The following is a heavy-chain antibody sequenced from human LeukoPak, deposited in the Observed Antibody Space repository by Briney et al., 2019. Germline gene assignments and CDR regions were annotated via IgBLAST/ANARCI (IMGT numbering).Heavy chain of an antibody. J-gene: IGHJ5*02. Sequence: SETLSLTCTVSGGSISSSGSYWGWIRQPPGKGLEWIGSISYSGSTYYNPSLKSRVTIFLDTSRNQFSLNLNSVTAADTAMDFCAKEWTGSGDRFDPWGQGTLVTVSS. V-gene: IGHV4-39*02. CDR2: ISYSGST. D-gene: IGHD2-21*01. CDR3: AKEWTGSGDRFDP. CDR1: GGSISSSGSY.